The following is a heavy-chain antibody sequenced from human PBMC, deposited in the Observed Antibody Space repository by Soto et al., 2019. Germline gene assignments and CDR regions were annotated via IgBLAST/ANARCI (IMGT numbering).Heavy chain of an antibody. CDR2: IGGSGGNT. J-gene: IGHJ4*02. D-gene: IGHD4-4*01. V-gene: IGHV3-23*01. CDR3: ARVASDYITPLDN. CDR1: GFIFNAYA. Sequence: EVQLLESGGGIVQPGGSLRLSCAASGFIFNAYAMTWVRQAPGKGLEWVSAIGGSGGNTYYAASVKGRFTISRDNSRKTGDQKRTSLRAENTAVYYCARVASDYITPLDNGGQGILVTVSS.